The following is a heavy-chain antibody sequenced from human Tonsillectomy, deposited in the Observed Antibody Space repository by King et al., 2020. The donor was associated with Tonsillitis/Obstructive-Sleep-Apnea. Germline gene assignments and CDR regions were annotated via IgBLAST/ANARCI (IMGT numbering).Heavy chain of an antibody. J-gene: IGHJ4*02. Sequence: VQLVQSGAELKKPGASVMVSCKASGYTFTSYSIHWLRQAPGQGLEWMGKINPSGGYTSYAQRFQGRVTMTGDTSTSTVYMDLSSLRSEDTALFYCARESDYGGNFYYFDNWGQGTLVTVSS. CDR3: ARESDYGGNFYYFDN. V-gene: IGHV1-46*01. D-gene: IGHD4-23*01. CDR2: INPSGGYT. CDR1: GYTFTSYS.